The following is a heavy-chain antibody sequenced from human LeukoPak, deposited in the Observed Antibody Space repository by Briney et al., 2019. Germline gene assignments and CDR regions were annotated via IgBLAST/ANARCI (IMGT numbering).Heavy chain of an antibody. V-gene: IGHV4-39*01. J-gene: IGHJ5*02. Sequence: SETLSLTCTVSGGSISSSSYYWGWIRQPPGKGLEWIGSIYYSGSTYYNPSLKSRVTISVDTSKTQFSLKLSSVTAADTAVYYCARHMTTVTTMGNIWFDPWGQGTLVTVSS. CDR2: IYYSGST. CDR3: ARHMTTVTTMGNIWFDP. D-gene: IGHD4-11*01. CDR1: GGSISSSSYY.